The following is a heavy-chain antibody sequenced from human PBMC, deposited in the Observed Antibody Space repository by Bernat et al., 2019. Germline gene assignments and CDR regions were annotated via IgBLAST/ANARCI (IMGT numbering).Heavy chain of an antibody. CDR2: MYSSGST. CDR1: GGSVNSGGYS. Sequence: QVQLQESGPGLVKPSQTLSLTCTVSGGSVNSGGYSWSWIRQPPGKGLEWIAYMYSSGSTYYNPSLKSRVAISVDESKNQFSLKLNSVTAADTAMYYCARRSDSTGWGDAFDIWGQGTMVTVSS. J-gene: IGHJ3*02. CDR3: ARRSDSTGWGDAFDI. V-gene: IGHV4-30-2*01. D-gene: IGHD2-8*02.